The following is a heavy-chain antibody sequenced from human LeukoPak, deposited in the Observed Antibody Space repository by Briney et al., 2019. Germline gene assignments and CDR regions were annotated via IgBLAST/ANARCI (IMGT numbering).Heavy chain of an antibody. CDR1: GASMSDYY. V-gene: IGHV4-59*08. CDR2: IYYTGST. D-gene: IGHD6-19*01. Sequence: SETLSLTCTVSGASMSDYYWSWIRQPPGKGLEWIGYIYYTGSTNYNPSLKSRVTMSVDTSKNQISLKLSSVTAADSAVYYCTSLYSSGWSASDYWGQGTLVTVSS. CDR3: TSLYSSGWSASDY. J-gene: IGHJ4*02.